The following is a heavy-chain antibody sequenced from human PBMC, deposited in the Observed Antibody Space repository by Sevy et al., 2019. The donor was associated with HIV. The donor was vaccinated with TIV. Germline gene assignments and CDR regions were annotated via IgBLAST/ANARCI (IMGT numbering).Heavy chain of an antibody. V-gene: IGHV3-30*02. CDR3: AKAKIQLWLLPDY. J-gene: IGHJ4*02. D-gene: IGHD5-18*01. Sequence: GGSLRLSCAASGFSFSSYGMHWVRQAPGKGLEWVALIWFDGSNSYYADSVKGRFTISRDNSKNTLYLQMNSLRAEDTAVYYCAKAKIQLWLLPDYWGQGTLVTVSS. CDR1: GFSFSSYG. CDR2: IWFDGSNS.